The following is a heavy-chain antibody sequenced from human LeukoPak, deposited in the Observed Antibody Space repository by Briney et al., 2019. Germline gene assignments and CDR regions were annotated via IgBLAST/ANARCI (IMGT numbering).Heavy chain of an antibody. CDR1: GFTFDDYA. CDR3: ASRVVAVATTPNPYYYYYMDV. Sequence: PGGSLRLSCAASGFTFDDYAMHWVRQAPGKGLEWVSLISWDGGSTYYADSVKGRFTISRDNSKNTLYLQMNSLRAEDTAVYYCASRVVAVATTPNPYYYYYMDVWGKGTTVTISS. J-gene: IGHJ6*03. V-gene: IGHV3-43D*03. CDR2: ISWDGGST. D-gene: IGHD5-12*01.